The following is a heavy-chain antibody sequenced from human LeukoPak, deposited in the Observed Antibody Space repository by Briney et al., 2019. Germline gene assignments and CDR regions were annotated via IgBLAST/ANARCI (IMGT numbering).Heavy chain of an antibody. J-gene: IGHJ4*02. V-gene: IGHV1-18*01. Sequence: ASVKVSFKASGYTFSSYGISWVRQAPGQGLEWMGWISAYNGNTDYAQNLRGRLIMTTDTSTSTAYMELRSLRSDDTAVYYCARDSVDGSGTYYNDSPDYWGQGTLVTVSS. CDR3: ARDSVDGSGTYYNDSPDY. CDR1: GYTFSSYG. CDR2: ISAYNGNT. D-gene: IGHD3-10*01.